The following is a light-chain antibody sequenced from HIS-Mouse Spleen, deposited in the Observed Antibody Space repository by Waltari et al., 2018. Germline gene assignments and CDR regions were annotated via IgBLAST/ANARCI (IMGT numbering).Light chain of an antibody. CDR2: GNS. CDR1: SSNIGAGYD. Sequence: QSVLTQPPSVSGAPGQRVTISCTGSSSNIGAGYDVHWYQQLPGTAPKLLIYGNSNRPSGVPDRCPGSKSGTSASLAITGLQAEDEADYYCQSYDSSLSAHYVFGTGTKVTVL. J-gene: IGLJ1*01. V-gene: IGLV1-40*01. CDR3: QSYDSSLSAHYV.